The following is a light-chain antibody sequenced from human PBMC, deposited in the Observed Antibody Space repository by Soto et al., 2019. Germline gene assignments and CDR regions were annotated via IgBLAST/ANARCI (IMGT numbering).Light chain of an antibody. Sequence: DMQMTQCPSTLSGSVGDRVTITCGASQTISSWLPWYQQKPGKAPKRLIYKASTLKSGVPSRFSGSGSGTEFTLTISSLQPDDFATYYCQHYNSYSEAFGHGTKVDIK. CDR3: QHYNSYSEA. CDR2: KAS. V-gene: IGKV1-5*03. J-gene: IGKJ1*01. CDR1: QTISSW.